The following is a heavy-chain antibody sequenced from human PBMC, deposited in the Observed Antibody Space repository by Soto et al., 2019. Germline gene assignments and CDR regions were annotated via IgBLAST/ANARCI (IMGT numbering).Heavy chain of an antibody. D-gene: IGHD2-2*01. J-gene: IGHJ4*02. CDR1: GFTFSSYG. CDR2: IWYDGSNK. CDR3: ARDDHNYRSQLLAYYFDY. V-gene: IGHV3-33*01. Sequence: ESGGGVVQPGRSLRLSCAASGFTFSSYGMHWVRQAPGKGLEWVAVIWYDGSNKYYADSVKGRFTISRDNSKNTLYLQMNSLRAEDTAVYYGARDDHNYRSQLLAYYFDYWGQGTLVTVSS.